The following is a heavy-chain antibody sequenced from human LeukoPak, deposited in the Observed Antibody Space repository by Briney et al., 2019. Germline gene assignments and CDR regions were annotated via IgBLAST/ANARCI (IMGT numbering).Heavy chain of an antibody. CDR3: VRRGDY. J-gene: IGHJ6*04. V-gene: IGHV3-48*03. D-gene: IGHD3-16*01. CDR1: GFTFNDYE. CDR2: ISGSGTIT. Sequence: GGSLRLSCAASGFTFNDYEMNWVRQAPGKGLEWVSYISGSGTITYYADSVKGRFTISRDNAKNSLYLQMNSLRVEDTAVYYCVRRGDYWGKGTTVTVSS.